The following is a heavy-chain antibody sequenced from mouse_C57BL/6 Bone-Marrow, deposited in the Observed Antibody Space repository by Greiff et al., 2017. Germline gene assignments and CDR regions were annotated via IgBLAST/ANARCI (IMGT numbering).Heavy chain of an antibody. CDR2: ISSGGDYI. CDR3: TRAGFAY. Sequence: EVQRVESGAGLVKPGGSLKLSCAASGFTFSSYAMSWVRQTPEKRLEWVAYISSGGDYIYYADTMKGRFTITRDNARNTLYLQLSSLKYEDTAMYYCTRAGFAYWGQGTLVTVSA. V-gene: IGHV5-9-1*02. J-gene: IGHJ3*01. CDR1: GFTFSSYA.